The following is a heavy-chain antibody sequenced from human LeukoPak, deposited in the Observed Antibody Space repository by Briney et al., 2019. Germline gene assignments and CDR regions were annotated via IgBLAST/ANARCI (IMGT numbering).Heavy chain of an antibody. CDR3: ARSPSGYSDY. Sequence: PSETLSLTCTVSGGSISSYYWSWIRPPPGKGLEWMGYIYYSRSTNYNPSLKSRVTISVDTSKNQFSLKLSSVTAADTAVYYCARSPSGYSDYWGQGTLVTVSS. J-gene: IGHJ4*02. D-gene: IGHD3-3*01. V-gene: IGHV4-59*01. CDR2: IYYSRST. CDR1: GGSISSYY.